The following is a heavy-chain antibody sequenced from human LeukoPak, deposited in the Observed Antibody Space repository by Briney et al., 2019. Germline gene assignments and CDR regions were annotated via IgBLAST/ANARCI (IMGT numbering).Heavy chain of an antibody. V-gene: IGHV3-30*18. CDR1: GFTFSSYG. D-gene: IGHD3-22*01. Sequence: GGSLRLSCAASGFTFSSYGMHWVRQAPGKGLEWVAVISYDGSNKYYADSVKGRFTISRDNSENTLYLQMNSLRAEDTAVYYCAKDGVGDYDSSGFVDYWGQGTLVTVSS. CDR2: ISYDGSNK. CDR3: AKDGVGDYDSSGFVDY. J-gene: IGHJ4*02.